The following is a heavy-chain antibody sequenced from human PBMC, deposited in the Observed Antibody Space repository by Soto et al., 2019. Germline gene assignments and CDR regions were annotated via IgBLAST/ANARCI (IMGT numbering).Heavy chain of an antibody. CDR1: GGSITGYY. D-gene: IGHD1-1*01. J-gene: IGHJ6*02. V-gene: IGHV4-59*01. Sequence: QVQLQESGPGLVKPSETLSLTCTVAGGSITGYYWSWLRQPPGKGLEWLGHILSGGNTLYTPALKSRVSISIDTCRNQFSLQLSCVTAADTAVYYCAGHVVIPKLQNWRGVWGQGTTVTVSS. CDR2: ILSGGNT. CDR3: AGHVVIPKLQNWRGV.